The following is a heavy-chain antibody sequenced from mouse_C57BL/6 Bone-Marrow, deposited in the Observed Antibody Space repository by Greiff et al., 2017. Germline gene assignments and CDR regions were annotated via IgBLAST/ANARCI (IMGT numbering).Heavy chain of an antibody. V-gene: IGHV1-63*01. J-gene: IGHJ3*01. CDR1: GYTFTNYW. CDR3: ATGRSPAWFAY. Sequence: VKLMESGAELVRPGTSVKMSCKASGYTFTNYWIGWAKQRPGHGLEWIGDIYPGGGYTNYNEKFKGKATLTADKSSSTAYMQFSSLTSEDSAIYYCATGRSPAWFAYGGQGTLVTVSA. CDR2: IYPGGGYT.